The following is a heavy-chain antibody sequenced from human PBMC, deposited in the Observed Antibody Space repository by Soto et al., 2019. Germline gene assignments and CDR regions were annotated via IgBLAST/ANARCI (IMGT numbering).Heavy chain of an antibody. Sequence: EVQLVESGGGLVKPGGSLRLSCAGSGFTLSDHYLAWVRQAPGKGLEWVGRSRDKGQGYSTAYAASVKVRFTTSRDESNTTLYLQMNSLKFEDTDVYYGVSATYYSGRRGYSRCCDYWGQGTLVTVSS. V-gene: IGHV3-72*01. CDR1: GFTLSDHY. J-gene: IGHJ4*02. CDR2: SRDKGQGYST. CDR3: VSATYYSGRRGYSRCCDY. D-gene: IGHD3-22*01.